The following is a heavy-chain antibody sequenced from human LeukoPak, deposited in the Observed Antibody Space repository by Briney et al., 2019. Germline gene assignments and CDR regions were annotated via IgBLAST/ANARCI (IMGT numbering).Heavy chain of an antibody. CDR3: ARGLGNPRLQNYDFWSGYYPLKYNWFDP. CDR1: GYTFTSYD. Sequence: ASVKVSCKASGYTFTSYDINWVRQATGQGLEWMGWMKPNSGNTGYAQKFQGRVTMTRNTSISTAYMELSSPRSEDTAVYYCARGLGNPRLQNYDFWSGYYPLKYNWFDPWGQGTLVTVSS. CDR2: MKPNSGNT. V-gene: IGHV1-8*01. J-gene: IGHJ5*02. D-gene: IGHD3-3*01.